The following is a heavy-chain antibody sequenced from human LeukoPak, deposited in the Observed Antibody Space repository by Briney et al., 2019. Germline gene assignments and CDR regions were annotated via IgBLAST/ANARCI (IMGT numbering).Heavy chain of an antibody. V-gene: IGHV4-39*02. CDR2: IYYTGTT. CDR1: GASISSSTYY. D-gene: IGHD3-16*01. CDR3: ASAPRQGSIGGLDY. Sequence: KSSETLSLTCSVSGASISSSTYYWGWIRQPPGKGLEWIGAIYYTGTTYYNPSLRSRVTISVDTSKNHFSLKLSSVTAADTALYYCASAPRQGSIGGLDYWGQGTLVTVSS. J-gene: IGHJ4*02.